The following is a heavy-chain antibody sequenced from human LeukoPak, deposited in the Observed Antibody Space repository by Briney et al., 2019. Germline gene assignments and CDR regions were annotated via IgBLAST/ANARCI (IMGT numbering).Heavy chain of an antibody. CDR2: ISGSGGST. J-gene: IGHJ4*02. CDR1: GFTFSNYA. V-gene: IGHV3-23*01. Sequence: GGSLRLSCVASGFTFSNYAMSWARQAPGKGLEWVSAISGSGGSTYYADSVKGRFTISRDNSKNTLYLQMNSLRAEDTAVYYCAKCEDYDFWSGYYGYFDYWGQGTLVTVSS. D-gene: IGHD3-3*01. CDR3: AKCEDYDFWSGYYGYFDY.